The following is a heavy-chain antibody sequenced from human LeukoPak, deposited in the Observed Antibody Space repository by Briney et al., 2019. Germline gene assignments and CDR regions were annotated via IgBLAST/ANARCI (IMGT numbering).Heavy chain of an antibody. V-gene: IGHV3-30-3*01. CDR2: ISYDGITK. CDR1: GSTFNKYA. CDR3: ARDYNSPADYYFDY. D-gene: IGHD2-2*01. J-gene: IGHJ4*02. Sequence: GGSLRLSCAASGSTFNKYAMHWVRQAPGKGLEWVAIISYDGITKYYADSVKGRFTISRDNSKNTLYLQMNSLRAEDTAVYYCARDYNSPADYYFDYWGQGTLVTVSS.